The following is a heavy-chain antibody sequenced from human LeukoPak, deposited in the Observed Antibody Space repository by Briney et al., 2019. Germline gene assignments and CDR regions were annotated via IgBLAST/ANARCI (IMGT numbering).Heavy chain of an antibody. V-gene: IGHV3-30-3*01. D-gene: IGHD5-24*01. CDR1: GFTFSSYA. Sequence: GGSLRLSCAASGFTFSSYAMHWVRQAPGKGLEWVAVISYDGSNKYYADSVKGRFTISRDNSKNTLYLQMNSLRAEDTAVYYCARVGWLQFAFDYWGQGTLVTVSS. J-gene: IGHJ4*02. CDR3: ARVGWLQFAFDY. CDR2: ISYDGSNK.